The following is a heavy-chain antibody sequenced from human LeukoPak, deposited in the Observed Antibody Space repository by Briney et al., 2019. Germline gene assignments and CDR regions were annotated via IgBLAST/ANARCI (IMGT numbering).Heavy chain of an antibody. Sequence: ASVKVSCKAFGYTFTSYYMHWVRQAPGQGLEWMGWINPHSGDTDYAHKFQGRVTMTRDTSISIAYMELSSLKSDDTAVYYCAREGGSSYGYAYHWGQGTLVTVSS. CDR3: AREGGSSYGYAYH. CDR2: INPHSGDT. CDR1: GYTFTSYY. V-gene: IGHV1-2*07. D-gene: IGHD5-18*01. J-gene: IGHJ5*02.